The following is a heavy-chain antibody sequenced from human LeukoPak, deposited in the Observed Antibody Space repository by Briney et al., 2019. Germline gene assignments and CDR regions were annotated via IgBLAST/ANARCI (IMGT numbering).Heavy chain of an antibody. Sequence: SETLSLTCAVYGGSFSGYYWSWIRQPPGKGLGWIGEINHSGSTNYNPSLKSRVTISVDTSKNQFSLKLSSVTAADTAVYYCARRAYSAAYWKHFDYWGQGILVTVSS. J-gene: IGHJ4*02. D-gene: IGHD1-1*01. CDR3: ARRAYSAAYWKHFDY. CDR1: GGSFSGYY. V-gene: IGHV4-34*01. CDR2: INHSGST.